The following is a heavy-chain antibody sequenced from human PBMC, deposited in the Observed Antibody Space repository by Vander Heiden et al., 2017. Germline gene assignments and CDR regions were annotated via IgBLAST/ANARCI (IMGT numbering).Heavy chain of an antibody. CDR1: GFTFSSYA. CDR3: ATGDYGEYVEGDYFDY. D-gene: IGHD4-17*01. CDR2: ISYDGSNK. Sequence: QVQLVESGGGVVQPGRSLRLSCAASGFTFSSYARHWVRQAPGKGLEWVAVISYDGSNKYHADSVKGRCTIARDNSKNTLYLQMNSLRAEDTAVYYGATGDYGEYVEGDYFDYWGQGTLGTGSS. V-gene: IGHV3-30-3*01. J-gene: IGHJ4*02.